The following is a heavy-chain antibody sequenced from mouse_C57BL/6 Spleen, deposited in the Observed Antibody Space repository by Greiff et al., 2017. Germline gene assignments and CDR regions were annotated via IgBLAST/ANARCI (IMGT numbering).Heavy chain of an antibody. CDR1: GFTFSDYS. J-gene: IGHJ1*03. Sequence: EVQRVESEGGLVQPGSSMKLSCTASGFTFSDYSMAWVRQVPEKGLEWVANINYDGSSTYYLDSLKSRFIISRDNAKNILYLQMSSLKSEDTATYYSERDLNWVYWYFDVWGTGTTVTVSS. CDR2: INYDGSST. D-gene: IGHD4-1*01. V-gene: IGHV5-16*01. CDR3: ERDLNWVYWYFDV.